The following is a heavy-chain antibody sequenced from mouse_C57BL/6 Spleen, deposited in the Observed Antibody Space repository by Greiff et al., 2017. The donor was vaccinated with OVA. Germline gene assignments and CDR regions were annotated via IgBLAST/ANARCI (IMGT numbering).Heavy chain of an antibody. Sequence: VQLQQPGAELVKPGASVKLSCKASGYTFTSYWMQWVKQRPGQGLEWIGEIDPSDSYTNYNQKFKGKATLTVDTSSSTAYMQLSSLTSEDSAVYYCASPPGLTYFDVWGTGTTVTVSS. CDR2: IDPSDSYT. V-gene: IGHV1-50*01. CDR1: GYTFTSYW. J-gene: IGHJ1*03. CDR3: ASPPGLTYFDV.